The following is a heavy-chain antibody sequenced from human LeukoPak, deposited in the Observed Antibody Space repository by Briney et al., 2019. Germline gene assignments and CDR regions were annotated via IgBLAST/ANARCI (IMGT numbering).Heavy chain of an antibody. D-gene: IGHD3-10*01. J-gene: IGHJ4*02. V-gene: IGHV4-61*02. CDR1: GGSISSGSYY. CDR3: AREGLMVRGVTTLDY. CDR2: IYTSGST. Sequence: ASETLSLTCAVSGGSISSGSYYWSWIRQPAGKGLEWIGRIYTSGSTNYNPSLKSRVTVSVDTSKNQFSLKLSSVTAADTAVYYCAREGLMVRGVTTLDYWGQGTLVTVSS.